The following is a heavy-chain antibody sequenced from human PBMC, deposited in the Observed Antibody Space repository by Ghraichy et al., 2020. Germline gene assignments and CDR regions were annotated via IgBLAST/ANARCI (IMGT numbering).Heavy chain of an antibody. D-gene: IGHD2-15*01. CDR3: AREGRCTTGRCYPDY. J-gene: IGHJ4*02. CDR1: GFTFNTYS. CDR2: ISSSSDYI. Sequence: GESLNISCAASGFTFNTYSMNWVRQAPGKGLEWVSSISSSSDYIYYAGSLKGRFTVSRDNAKNSLFLQMNSLTAEDTAVYYCAREGRCTTGRCYPDYWGQGTLVIVSS. V-gene: IGHV3-21*01.